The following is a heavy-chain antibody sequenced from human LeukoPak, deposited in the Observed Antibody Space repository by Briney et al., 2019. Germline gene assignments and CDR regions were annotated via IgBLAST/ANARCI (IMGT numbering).Heavy chain of an antibody. CDR2: IYGGGGT. J-gene: IGHJ4*02. D-gene: IGHD6-13*01. Sequence: GGSLRLSCAGSGFNVGINYMSWVRQAPGKGLEWVSVIYGGGGTYYADSVKGRFTISRDNSKNTLYLQMNSLRVEDTAVYYCARSIPYGTTWYGRSDYWGQGILVTVSS. V-gene: IGHV3-53*01. CDR1: GFNVGINY. CDR3: ARSIPYGTTWYGRSDY.